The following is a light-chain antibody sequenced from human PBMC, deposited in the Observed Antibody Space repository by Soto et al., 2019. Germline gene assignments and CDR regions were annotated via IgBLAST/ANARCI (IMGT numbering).Light chain of an antibody. J-gene: IGKJ5*01. Sequence: EIVMTQSPATLSVSPGERFTLSCSASQSVSSFLAWYQQKPGQPPRLLIYNASNRTTGIPARFSGSGSGTDFTLTISSLEPEDFAVYYCQQRGDWPPITFGQGTRLEIK. V-gene: IGKV3-11*01. CDR2: NAS. CDR3: QQRGDWPPIT. CDR1: QSVSSF.